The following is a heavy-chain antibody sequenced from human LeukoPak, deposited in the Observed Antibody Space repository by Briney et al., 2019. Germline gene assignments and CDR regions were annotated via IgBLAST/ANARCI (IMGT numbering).Heavy chain of an antibody. J-gene: IGHJ5*01. D-gene: IGHD1-26*01. Sequence: PGGSLRLSCTASGFTFDKFAMAWVRQAPGKGLEWVSAITGSGTSTYSADSVKDRFTVSRDNSNNTLYLQINNLRTDDTAVYYWWEAPTPIFEGVENWLDPWGQGTLVTVSS. V-gene: IGHV3-23*01. CDR2: ITGSGTST. CDR1: GFTFDKFA. CDR3: WEAPTPIFEGVENWLDP.